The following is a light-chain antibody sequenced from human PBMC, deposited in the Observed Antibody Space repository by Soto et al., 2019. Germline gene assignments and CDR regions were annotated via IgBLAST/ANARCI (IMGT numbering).Light chain of an antibody. CDR1: HSINSH. CDR3: QQSYSTPFT. V-gene: IGKV1-39*01. Sequence: DIQMTQSPSSLSASEGDTVTITCRASHSINSHLNWYQQKSGEAPKFLIYGTSDLHTGVPSRFSGSGSGTDFTLTISSLLPEDCAIYYCQQSYSTPFTFGQGTKVDIK. J-gene: IGKJ2*01. CDR2: GTS.